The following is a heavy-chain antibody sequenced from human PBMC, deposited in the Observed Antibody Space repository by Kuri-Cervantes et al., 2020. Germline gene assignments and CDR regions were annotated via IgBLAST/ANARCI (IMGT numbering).Heavy chain of an antibody. CDR2: IIPIFGTA. Sequence: SVKVSCKASGGTFSSYAISWVRQAPGQGLEWMGGIIPIFGTANYAQKFQGRVTMTTDKSTSTAYMELSSLRSEDTAVYYCAREDYDSREDHAFDIWGQGTMVTVSS. V-gene: IGHV1-69*05. CDR3: AREDYDSREDHAFDI. D-gene: IGHD3-22*01. CDR1: GGTFSSYA. J-gene: IGHJ3*02.